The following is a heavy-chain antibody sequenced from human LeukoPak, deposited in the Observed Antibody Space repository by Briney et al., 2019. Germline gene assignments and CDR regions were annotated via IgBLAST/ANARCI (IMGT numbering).Heavy chain of an antibody. CDR3: ARHYYDDTTGYFYFDY. D-gene: IGHD3-22*01. CDR1: GGSISSYY. Sequence: PSETLSLTCAVSGGSISSYYWSWIRQPPGKGLEWIGYIHYSGSTNYTPSLKSRVTMSLDTSKNQFSLKLNSVTAADTAVFYCARHYYDDTTGYFYFDYWVQGTLVTVSS. V-gene: IGHV4-59*01. CDR2: IHYSGST. J-gene: IGHJ4*02.